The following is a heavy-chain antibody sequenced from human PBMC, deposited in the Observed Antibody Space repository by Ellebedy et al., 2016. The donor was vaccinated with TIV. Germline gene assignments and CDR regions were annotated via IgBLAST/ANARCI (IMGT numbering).Heavy chain of an antibody. V-gene: IGHV3-13*01. CDR2: IGSTGDT. Sequence: GESLKISXAASGFTFRNYDMHWVRQDSGKGLEWVSRIGSTGDTEYSASVKGRFTISREDAKNSLYLQMNNLRGEDTAVYFCARELSFSSVSHYSRLKDGLDVWGQGTTVNVSS. D-gene: IGHD3-10*01. J-gene: IGHJ6*02. CDR1: GFTFRNYD. CDR3: ARELSFSSVSHYSRLKDGLDV.